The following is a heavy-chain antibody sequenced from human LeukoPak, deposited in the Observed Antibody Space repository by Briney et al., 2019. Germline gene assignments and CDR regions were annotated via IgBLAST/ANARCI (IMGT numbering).Heavy chain of an antibody. CDR3: AKAFSSTWYWYFDL. Sequence: PGRSLRLSCAASGFTFDNYAMHWVRHVPGKGLEWVSGITWNSGDIDYADSVKGRFIISRDNAKNSLFLQMNSLRPEDTALYYCAKAFSSTWYWYFDLWGRGTLVTVSS. CDR2: ITWNSGDI. J-gene: IGHJ2*01. CDR1: GFTFDNYA. V-gene: IGHV3-9*01. D-gene: IGHD6-13*01.